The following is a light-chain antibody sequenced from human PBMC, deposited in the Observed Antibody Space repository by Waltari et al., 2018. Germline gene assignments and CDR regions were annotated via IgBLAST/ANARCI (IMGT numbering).Light chain of an antibody. CDR1: SVLYSSNNKNY. Sequence: SVLYSSNNKNYLAWYQQKPVQPPRLLIYWASTRESGVPDRFSGSGSGTDFTLTISSLQAEDVAVYYCQQYYSTPLTFGPGTKVDIK. V-gene: IGKV4-1*01. CDR2: WAS. CDR3: QQYYSTPLT. J-gene: IGKJ3*01.